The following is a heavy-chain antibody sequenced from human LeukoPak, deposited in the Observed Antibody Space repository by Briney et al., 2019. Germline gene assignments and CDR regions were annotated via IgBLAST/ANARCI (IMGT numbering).Heavy chain of an antibody. J-gene: IGHJ4*02. CDR1: GGSMSSSSYY. CDR3: AKIRGYSYGSLDY. D-gene: IGHD5-18*01. Sequence: PSETLSLTCTVSGGSMSSSSYYWGWVRQPPGKGLEGIGSFYYSGSTYYNPSLKSRVTISVDTSKNQFSLKLSSVTAADTAVYYCAKIRGYSYGSLDYWGQGTLVTVSS. CDR2: FYYSGST. V-gene: IGHV4-39*01.